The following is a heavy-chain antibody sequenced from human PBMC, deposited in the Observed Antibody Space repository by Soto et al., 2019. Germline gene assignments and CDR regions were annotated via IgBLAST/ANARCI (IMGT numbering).Heavy chain of an antibody. CDR1: GGSISSSSYY. J-gene: IGHJ3*02. CDR3: ARLYSSSRTDAFGI. Sequence: PSETLSLTCTVSGGSISSSSYYWGWIRHPPGKGLEWIGSIYYSGSTYYNPSLKSRVTISVDTSKNQFSLKLSSVTAADTAVYYCARLYSSSRTDAFGIWGQGTMVTVSS. D-gene: IGHD6-6*01. CDR2: IYYSGST. V-gene: IGHV4-39*01.